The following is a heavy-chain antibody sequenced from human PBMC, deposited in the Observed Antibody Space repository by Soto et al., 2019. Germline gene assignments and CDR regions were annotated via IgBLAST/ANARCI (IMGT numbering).Heavy chain of an antibody. CDR3: ARDEFGYYDSSGPKKWDAFDI. Sequence: ASVKVSCKASGYTFTSYAMHWVRQAPGQRLEWMGWINAGNGNTKYSQKFQGRVTITRDTSASTAYMELSSLRSEDTAVYYCARDEFGYYDSSGPKKWDAFDIWGQGTMVTVSS. CDR2: INAGNGNT. J-gene: IGHJ3*02. V-gene: IGHV1-3*01. D-gene: IGHD3-22*01. CDR1: GYTFTSYA.